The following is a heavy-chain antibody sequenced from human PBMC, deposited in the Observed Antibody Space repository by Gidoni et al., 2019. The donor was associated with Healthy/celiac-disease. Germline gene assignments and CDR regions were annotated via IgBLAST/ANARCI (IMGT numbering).Heavy chain of an antibody. CDR2: IYPGDSDT. D-gene: IGHD4-17*01. V-gene: IGHV5-51*01. CDR3: ATVLTVTTSYWYFDL. Sequence: EVQLVQSGAEVKKPGESLKISCKGSGYSFTSYWIGWVRQMPGKGLEWMGIIYPGDSDTRYSPSFQGQVTISADKSISTAYLQWSSLKASDTAMYYCATVLTVTTSYWYFDLWGRGTLVTVSS. CDR1: GYSFTSYW. J-gene: IGHJ2*01.